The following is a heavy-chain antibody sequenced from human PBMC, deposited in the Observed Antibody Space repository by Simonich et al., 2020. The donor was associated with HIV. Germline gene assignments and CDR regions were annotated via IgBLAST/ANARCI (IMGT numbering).Heavy chain of an antibody. D-gene: IGHD6-6*01. CDR3: ARIEYSSSSEFDP. V-gene: IGHV4-34*12. Sequence: QVHLQQWGAGLLKPSETLSLPCAVYGGSFTNYYWSGIRQPPGKGRVWIGEIFHSGRTHYNPSLKSRDTMSIDTSKNQFSLKLTAVTAADTALYYCARIEYSSSSEFDPWGQGTLVTVSS. CDR1: GGSFTNYY. CDR2: IFHSGRT. J-gene: IGHJ5*02.